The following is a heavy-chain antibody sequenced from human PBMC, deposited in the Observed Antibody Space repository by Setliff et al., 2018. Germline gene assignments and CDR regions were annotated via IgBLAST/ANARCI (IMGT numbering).Heavy chain of an antibody. CDR2: INPSGST. V-gene: IGHV4-34*01. D-gene: IGHD5-12*01. CDR3: ARGKRWLAKDYFDY. CDR1: GGSFSGDY. Sequence: SETLSLTCAVSGGSFSGDYWSWIRQPPAKGLEWIGEINPSGSTNYNPYLKSRVTISVDTSKTQFSLKLSSVTAADTAVYYCARGKRWLAKDYFDYWGQGTLVTVSS. J-gene: IGHJ4*02.